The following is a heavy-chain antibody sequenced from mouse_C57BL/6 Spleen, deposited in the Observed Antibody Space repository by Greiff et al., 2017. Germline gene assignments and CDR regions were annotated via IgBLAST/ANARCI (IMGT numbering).Heavy chain of an antibody. CDR1: GYSFTDYN. J-gene: IGHJ1*03. D-gene: IGHD1-1*01. V-gene: IGHV1-39*01. Sequence: VQLQQSGPELVKPGASVKISCKASGYSFTDYNMNWVKQSNGKSLEWIGVINPNSGTTSYNQKFKGKATLTVDQSSSTAYMQLNSLTSEDSAVYYGARRGTTVVATGYFDVWGTGTTVTVSS. CDR3: ARRGTTVVATGYFDV. CDR2: INPNSGTT.